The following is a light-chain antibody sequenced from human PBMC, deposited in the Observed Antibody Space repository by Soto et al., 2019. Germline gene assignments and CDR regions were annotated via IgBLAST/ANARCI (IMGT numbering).Light chain of an antibody. CDR1: QYINTR. Sequence: EIVLTQSPASLSSFPGDRVTLSCRASQYINTRLAWYQHRPGQAPRLLIYQTSIRAAGIPARFSGSGSGTDFTLTISRLEPEDFAVYYCQQYGSSITFGQGTRLE. CDR3: QQYGSSIT. V-gene: IGKV3-20*01. J-gene: IGKJ5*01. CDR2: QTS.